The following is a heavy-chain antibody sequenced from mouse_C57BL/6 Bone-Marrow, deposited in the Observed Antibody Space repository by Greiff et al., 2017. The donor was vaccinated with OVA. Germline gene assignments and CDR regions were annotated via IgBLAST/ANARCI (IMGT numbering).Heavy chain of an antibody. V-gene: IGHV1-72*01. J-gene: IGHJ2*01. CDR2: IDPNSGGT. D-gene: IGHD2-4*01. CDR3: ARGDVYYDYDGVFDY. Sequence: VQLQQPGAELVKPGASVKLSCKASGYTFTSYWMHWVKQRPGRGLEWIGRIDPNSGGTKYYEKFKSKATLTADKPSSTAYMQLSSLTSEDSAVYYCARGDVYYDYDGVFDYWGQGTTLTVSS. CDR1: GYTFTSYW.